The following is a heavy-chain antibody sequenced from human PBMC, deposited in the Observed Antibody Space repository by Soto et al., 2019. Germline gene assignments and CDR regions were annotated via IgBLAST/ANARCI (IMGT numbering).Heavy chain of an antibody. Sequence: QVQLVQSGAEVKKPGSSVKVSCKASGGTFSSYTISWVRQAPGQGLEWMGRIIPILGIAHYAQKFQGRVTIAADKSTSTAYMELSSLRSEDTAVYYCARSTYCSGGSCYSEPYYYYYMDVWGKGTTVTVSS. J-gene: IGHJ6*03. CDR3: ARSTYCSGGSCYSEPYYYYYMDV. CDR1: GGTFSSYT. D-gene: IGHD2-15*01. CDR2: IIPILGIA. V-gene: IGHV1-69*02.